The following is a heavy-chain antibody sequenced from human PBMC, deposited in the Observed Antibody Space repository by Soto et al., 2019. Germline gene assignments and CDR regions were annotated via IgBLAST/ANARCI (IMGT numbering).Heavy chain of an antibody. CDR2: VYYMGAT. J-gene: IGHJ6*02. D-gene: IGHD3-3*01. CDR3: ARHLLGFFPNAMDV. Sequence: SGTLSLTCTVSGCSISRSRFFLGWIRQPPGKGLEWVGSVYYMGATYYNPSLRSRVTISVDMAKNQFSLNLNSVTAADTAVYYCARHLLGFFPNAMDVWGQGTSVTVSS. CDR1: GCSISRSRFF. V-gene: IGHV4-39*01.